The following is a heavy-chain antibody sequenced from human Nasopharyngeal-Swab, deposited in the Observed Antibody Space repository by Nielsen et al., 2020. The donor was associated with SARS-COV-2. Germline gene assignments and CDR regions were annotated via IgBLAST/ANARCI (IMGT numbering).Heavy chain of an antibody. D-gene: IGHD1-26*01. CDR1: GFTFSAYY. V-gene: IGHV3-11*01. Sequence: GGSLRLSCAASGFTFSAYYMSWIRHAPGKGLEWISYISGSSTTINYADSVQGRFTISRDNAKNSLYLQMNNLSAEDTAVYYCARLMELPNDAFDIWGQGTMVTVSS. J-gene: IGHJ3*02. CDR2: ISGSSTTI. CDR3: ARLMELPNDAFDI.